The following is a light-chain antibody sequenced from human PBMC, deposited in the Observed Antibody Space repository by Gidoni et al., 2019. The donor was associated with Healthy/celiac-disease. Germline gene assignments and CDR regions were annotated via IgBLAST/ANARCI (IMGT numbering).Light chain of an antibody. J-gene: IGKJ4*01. V-gene: IGKV3-15*01. Sequence: EIVMTQSPATLSVSPGERATLSCRASQSVSSNLAWYQQKPGQAPRLLIYGASTRATGTPARFSGSGSGTAFTIIISSLQSEDFAVYYCQQYNKWPPLTFGGXTKVEIK. CDR3: QQYNKWPPLT. CDR2: GAS. CDR1: QSVSSN.